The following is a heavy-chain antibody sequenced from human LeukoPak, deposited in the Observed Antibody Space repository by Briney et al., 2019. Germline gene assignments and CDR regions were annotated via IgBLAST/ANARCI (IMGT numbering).Heavy chain of an antibody. D-gene: IGHD5-24*01. J-gene: IGHJ6*03. CDR1: GFIIISYR. V-gene: IGHV3-7*01. CDR3: ARVRDGCKPPKLSSYYYMDV. CDR2: IKQDGSEK. Sequence: PGGSLRLSCAASGFIIISYRMSWVRQAPGKGLEWVANIKQDGSEKYYVDSVKGRFTISRDNAKNSLYLQMSSLRAEDTAVYYCARVRDGCKPPKLSSYYYMDVWGKGTTVTISS.